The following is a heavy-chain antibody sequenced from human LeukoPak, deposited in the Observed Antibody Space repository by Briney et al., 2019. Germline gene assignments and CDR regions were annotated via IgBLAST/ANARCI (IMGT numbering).Heavy chain of an antibody. D-gene: IGHD3-22*01. CDR1: GGSFSTYA. Sequence: ASVKVSCKASGGSFSTYAISWVRQAPGQGLEWMGWISAYNGNTNYAQKLQGRVTMTTDTSTSTAYMELRSLRSDDTAVYYCAREGPYDSSGYPWYYYGMDVWGQGTTVTVSS. CDR2: ISAYNGNT. CDR3: AREGPYDSSGYPWYYYGMDV. V-gene: IGHV1-18*01. J-gene: IGHJ6*02.